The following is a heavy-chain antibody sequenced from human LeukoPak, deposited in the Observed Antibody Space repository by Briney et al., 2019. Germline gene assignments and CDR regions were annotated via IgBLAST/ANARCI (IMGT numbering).Heavy chain of an antibody. CDR3: ARRRAVPGFYYFDY. J-gene: IGHJ4*02. D-gene: IGHD6-19*01. CDR1: GGSISSYY. Sequence: ETLSLTCTVSGGSISSYYWTWLRQPPGKGLEWFGYIYYSGSTNYNPSLKSRVTISVDTPKNQYSLKLSSLTAADTAVYYCARRRAVPGFYYFDYWGQGTLVTVSS. CDR2: IYYSGST. V-gene: IGHV4-59*08.